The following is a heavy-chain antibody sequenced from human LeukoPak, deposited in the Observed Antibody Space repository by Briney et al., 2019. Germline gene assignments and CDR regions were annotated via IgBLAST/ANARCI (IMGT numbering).Heavy chain of an antibody. Sequence: SGGSLRLSCAASGFTIMNSAMNWVRQAPGKGLEWVSVIYSGGTTYYADSVKGRFTISRDNSKNTLHLQMNSLRDEDTAVYYCARSGEAGTFDYWGQGTLVTVSS. D-gene: IGHD6-13*01. V-gene: IGHV3-66*01. J-gene: IGHJ4*02. CDR2: IYSGGTT. CDR3: ARSGEAGTFDY. CDR1: GFTIMNSA.